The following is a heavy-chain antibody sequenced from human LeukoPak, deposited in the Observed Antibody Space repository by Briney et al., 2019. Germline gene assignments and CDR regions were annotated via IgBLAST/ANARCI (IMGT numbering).Heavy chain of an antibody. CDR1: GGSISSSSYY. J-gene: IGHJ3*02. V-gene: IGHV4-39*01. Sequence: SQTLSLTCAVSGGSISSSSYYWGWIRQPPGKGLEWIGSIYYSGSTNYNPSLKSRVTISVDTSKNQFSLKLSSVTAADTAVYYCARHTDSYYYDSSGYLDAFDIWGQGTMVTVSS. CDR3: ARHTDSYYYDSSGYLDAFDI. CDR2: IYYSGST. D-gene: IGHD3-22*01.